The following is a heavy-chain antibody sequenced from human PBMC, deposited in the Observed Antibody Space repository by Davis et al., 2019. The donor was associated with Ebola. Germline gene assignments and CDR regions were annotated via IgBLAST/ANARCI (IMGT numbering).Heavy chain of an antibody. J-gene: IGHJ4*02. CDR2: INPYSSYT. Sequence: PGGSLRLSCAASGFTFSDYYMSWIRQAPGKGLEWVSYINPYSSYTSYADSVKGRFTISRDNSENTLYLQMNSLTADDTAVYYCARAVFHEVLDYWGQGTPVTVSS. D-gene: IGHD3-3*01. CDR1: GFTFSDYY. CDR3: ARAVFHEVLDY. V-gene: IGHV3-11*06.